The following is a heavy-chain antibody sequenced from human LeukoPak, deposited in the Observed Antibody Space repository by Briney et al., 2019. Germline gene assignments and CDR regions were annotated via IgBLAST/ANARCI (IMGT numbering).Heavy chain of an antibody. CDR2: ISYDGSNK. J-gene: IGHJ4*02. CDR3: ARDRPDGSGSYLDY. Sequence: GGSLRLSCAASGFTFSSYAMHWVRQAPGKGLEWVAVISYDGSNKYYADSVKGRFTISRDNSKNTLYLQMNSLRAEDTAAYYCARDRPDGSGSYLDYWGQGTLVTVSS. V-gene: IGHV3-30-3*01. CDR1: GFTFSSYA. D-gene: IGHD3-10*01.